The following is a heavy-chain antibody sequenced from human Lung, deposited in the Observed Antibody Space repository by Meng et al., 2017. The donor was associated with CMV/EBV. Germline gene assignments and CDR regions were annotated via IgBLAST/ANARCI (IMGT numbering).Heavy chain of an antibody. CDR1: GFTFGDYT. V-gene: IGHV3-49*04. D-gene: IGHD4-17*01. CDR2: IRSKAFGGAT. J-gene: IGHJ6*02. CDR3: TRDKTIVTSWMSNNYYGMDV. Sequence: SXTASGFTFGDYTLSWVRQAPGKGLEWVGFIRSKAFGGATEYGASVKGRFTISRDDSKGIAYLQMNSLKTEDTAVYYCTRDKTIVTSWMSNNYYGMDVWGQGXTVTVSS.